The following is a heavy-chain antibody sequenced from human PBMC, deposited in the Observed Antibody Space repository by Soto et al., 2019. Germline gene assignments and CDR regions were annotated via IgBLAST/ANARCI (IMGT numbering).Heavy chain of an antibody. CDR3: AREYDILNWFDP. J-gene: IGHJ5*02. D-gene: IGHD3-9*01. CDR1: GFTFSNYN. CDR2: ISSSSSYI. Sequence: GGSLRLSCTASGFTFSNYNMNWVRQAPGKGLEWVSSISSSSSYIYYADSVKGRFTISRDNAKNSLYLQMNSLRAEDTAVYYCAREYDILNWFDPWGQGTLVTVSS. V-gene: IGHV3-21*01.